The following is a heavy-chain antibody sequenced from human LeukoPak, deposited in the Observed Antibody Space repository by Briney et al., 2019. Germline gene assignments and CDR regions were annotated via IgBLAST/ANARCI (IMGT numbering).Heavy chain of an antibody. V-gene: IGHV1-2*06. Sequence: ASVKVSCKASGYTFTGYYMHWVRQAPGQGLEWMGRINPNGGGTNYAQKFQGRVTMTRDTSISTAYMELSRLRSDDTAVYYCARGEIYYYYGMDVWGQGTTVTVSS. CDR2: INPNGGGT. CDR3: ARGEIYYYYGMDV. CDR1: GYTFTGYY. J-gene: IGHJ6*02.